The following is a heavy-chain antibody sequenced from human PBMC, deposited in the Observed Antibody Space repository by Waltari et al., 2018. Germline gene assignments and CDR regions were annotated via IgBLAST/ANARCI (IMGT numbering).Heavy chain of an antibody. Sequence: QVQLQQWGAGLLKPSETLSLTCAVYGGSFSGYYWSWIRQPPGKGLGVIGEINHSGRTNYNPSLKSRVTISVDTSKNQFSLKLSSVTAADTAVYYCARGRRDIVVVPAADYYYYYMDVWGKGTTVTVSS. V-gene: IGHV4-34*01. CDR1: GGSFSGYY. CDR3: ARGRRDIVVVPAADYYYYYMDV. D-gene: IGHD2-2*01. CDR2: INHSGRT. J-gene: IGHJ6*03.